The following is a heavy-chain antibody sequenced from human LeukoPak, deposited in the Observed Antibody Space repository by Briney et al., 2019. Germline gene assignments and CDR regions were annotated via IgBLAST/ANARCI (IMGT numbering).Heavy chain of an antibody. Sequence: TGESLKISCQGSGYSFNSYWIAWVRQMPGKGLEWMGITYPGDSDTRYSPSFRGQITISADKSINTAYLRWSSLKASDTAMYYCARAYYCGGGSCKLEYWGQGTLVTVSS. CDR2: TYPGDSDT. CDR1: GYSFNSYW. CDR3: ARAYYCGGGSCKLEY. D-gene: IGHD2-15*01. J-gene: IGHJ4*02. V-gene: IGHV5-51*01.